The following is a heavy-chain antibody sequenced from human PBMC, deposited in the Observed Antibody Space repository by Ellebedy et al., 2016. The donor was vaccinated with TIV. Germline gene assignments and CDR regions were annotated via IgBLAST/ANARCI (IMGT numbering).Heavy chain of an antibody. D-gene: IGHD1-1*01. V-gene: IGHV3-73*01. CDR2: FRSKTYNSAT. CDR3: ARQLEYHYYYYGLDV. J-gene: IGHJ6*02. CDR1: GFSFSGSA. Sequence: PGGSLRLSCVASGFSFSGSALHWVRQAPGKGLEWLGRFRSKTYNSATEYTASLKGRFIISKDESKNTAFLQMNVLGTEDTAVYYCARQLEYHYYYYGLDVWGQGTTVTVSS.